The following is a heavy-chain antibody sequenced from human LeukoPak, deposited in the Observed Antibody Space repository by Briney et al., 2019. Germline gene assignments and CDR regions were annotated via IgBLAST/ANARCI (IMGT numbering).Heavy chain of an antibody. J-gene: IGHJ6*02. CDR1: GGSISSYY. V-gene: IGHV4-4*07. CDR3: ASVPYSGSYWYYGMDV. Sequence: PSETLSLTCTVSGGSISSYYWSWIRQPAGKGLEWIGRIYTSGSTNYNPSLKSRVTMSVDTSKNQFSLKLSSVTAADTAVYYCASVPYSGSYWYYGMDVWGQGTTVTVSS. D-gene: IGHD1-26*01. CDR2: IYTSGST.